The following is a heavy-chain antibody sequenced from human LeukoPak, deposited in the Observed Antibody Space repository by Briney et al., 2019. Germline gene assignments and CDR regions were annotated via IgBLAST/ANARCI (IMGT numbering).Heavy chain of an antibody. V-gene: IGHV3-30*18. CDR2: ISYDGSKK. Sequence: GGALRLSFAVSGFFFRSYAMHWVRPAPGKGLQWVAFISYDGSKKYYADSVKGRFTISRDNSMSTLDLQMNSLRPEDPAVYYCAKLGFDSSGSPRVVDHWGQGTLVTVSS. CDR3: AKLGFDSSGSPRVVDH. D-gene: IGHD3-22*01. J-gene: IGHJ4*02. CDR1: GFFFRSYA.